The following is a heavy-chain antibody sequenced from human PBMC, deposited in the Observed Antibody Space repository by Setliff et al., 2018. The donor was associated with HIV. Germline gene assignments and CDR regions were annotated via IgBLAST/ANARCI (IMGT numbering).Heavy chain of an antibody. Sequence: PSETLSLTCIVSRGSISSTSHYWGWVRQSPGRRLEWFGSIYYSGMTYYNPSLKSRVTMSVDTSTNQFSLDLTSVTAADTAVYFCAGEIAPASRLPNVGGPPPPGYYHYMDVWGKGTTVTVSS. D-gene: IGHD2-8*01. CDR3: AGEIAPASRLPNVGGPPPPGYYHYMDV. CDR2: IYYSGMT. V-gene: IGHV4-39*07. CDR1: RGSISSTSHY. J-gene: IGHJ6*03.